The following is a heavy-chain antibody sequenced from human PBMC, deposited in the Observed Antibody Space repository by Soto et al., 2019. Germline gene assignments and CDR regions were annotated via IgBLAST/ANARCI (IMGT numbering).Heavy chain of an antibody. CDR1: GFTFSSYD. D-gene: IGHD3-10*01. Sequence: GGSLRLSCAASGFTFSSYDMHWVRQATGKGLEWVSAIGTAGDTYYPGSVKGRFTISRENAKNSLYLQMNSLRAGDTAVYYCARSGGLLWFGELLPDNYYSGMDVWGQGTTVTVSS. CDR3: ARSGGLLWFGELLPDNYYSGMDV. J-gene: IGHJ6*02. V-gene: IGHV3-13*01. CDR2: IGTAGDT.